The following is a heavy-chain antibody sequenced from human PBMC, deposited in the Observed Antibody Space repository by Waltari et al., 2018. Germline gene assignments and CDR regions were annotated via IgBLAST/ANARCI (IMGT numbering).Heavy chain of an antibody. J-gene: IGHJ4*02. Sequence: QVQLVQSGAEVKKPGASVKVSCKASGYTFTSYAMHWVRQAPGQRLEWMGWINAGNGNTKYSQKCQGRVTITRDTAASTADMELSSLRSEDTAVYYCARDGGVVAATHFDYWGQGTLVTVSS. D-gene: IGHD2-15*01. V-gene: IGHV1-3*01. CDR3: ARDGGVVAATHFDY. CDR1: GYTFTSYA. CDR2: INAGNGNT.